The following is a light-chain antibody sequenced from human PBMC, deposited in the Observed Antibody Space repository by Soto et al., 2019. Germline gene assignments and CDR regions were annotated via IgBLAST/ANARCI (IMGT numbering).Light chain of an antibody. CDR2: EVS. CDR1: SSDVGSYNR. V-gene: IGLV2-18*02. J-gene: IGLJ3*02. CDR3: SSYTSSSTFAGGV. Sequence: QSALTQPPSVSGSPGQSVTISCTGTSSDVGSYNRVSWYQQPPGTAPKLMIYEVSNRPSGVPDRFSGSKSGNTASLTISGLQAEDEADYYCSSYTSSSTFAGGVFGGGTQLTVL.